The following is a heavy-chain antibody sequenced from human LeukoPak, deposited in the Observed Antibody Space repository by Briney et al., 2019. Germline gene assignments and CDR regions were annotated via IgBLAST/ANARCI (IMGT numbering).Heavy chain of an antibody. Sequence: GRSLRLSCAASGFTFSSYAMHWVRQAPGKGLEWVALISYDGSNKYYADSVKGRFTISRDNSKNTLYLQMNSLRVEDTAVYYCAKLYTGSFARPFDYWGQGTLVTVSS. J-gene: IGHJ4*02. D-gene: IGHD1-26*01. CDR1: GFTFSSYA. V-gene: IGHV3-30*18. CDR2: ISYDGSNK. CDR3: AKLYTGSFARPFDY.